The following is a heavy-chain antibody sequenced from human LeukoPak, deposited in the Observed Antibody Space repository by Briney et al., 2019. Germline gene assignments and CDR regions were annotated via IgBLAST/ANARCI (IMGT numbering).Heavy chain of an antibody. CDR1: GFAFSSYA. CDR3: AKFDAYYDSSGYGYYLDY. V-gene: IGHV3-23*01. D-gene: IGHD3-22*01. J-gene: IGHJ4*02. Sequence: GGSLRLSCAASGFAFSSYAMSWVRQAPGKGLEWVSSISVSGGSPYYADSVQGRFTIFRDNAKNTLFLEMNSLRAEDTAIYYCAKFDAYYDSSGYGYYLDYWGQGTLVTVSS. CDR2: ISVSGGSP.